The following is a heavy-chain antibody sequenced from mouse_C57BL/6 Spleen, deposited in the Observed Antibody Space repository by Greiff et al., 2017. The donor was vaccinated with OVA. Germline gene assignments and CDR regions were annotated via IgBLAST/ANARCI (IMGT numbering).Heavy chain of an antibody. Sequence: QVQLKQSGPELVKPGASVKISCKASGYAFSSSWMNWVKQRPGKGLEWIGRIYPGDGDTNYNGKFKGKATLTADKSSSTAYMQLSSLTSEDSAVYFCARSEGKNYFDYWGQGTTLTVSS. CDR2: IYPGDGDT. D-gene: IGHD2-1*01. V-gene: IGHV1-82*01. J-gene: IGHJ2*01. CDR3: ARSEGKNYFDY. CDR1: GYAFSSSW.